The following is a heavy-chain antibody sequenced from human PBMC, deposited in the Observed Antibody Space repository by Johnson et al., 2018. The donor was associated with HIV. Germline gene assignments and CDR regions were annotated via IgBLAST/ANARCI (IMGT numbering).Heavy chain of an antibody. Sequence: QVQLVESGGGVVQPGRSLRLSCAASGFTFSSCGMHWVRQAPGKGLEWVAVISYDASNNYYADSVKGRFTISRDNSKNTLYLQMNSLRAEDTAVYYCAKALHYYDRPGDAFDIWGQGTMVTVSS. CDR2: ISYDASNN. CDR3: AKALHYYDRPGDAFDI. CDR1: GFTFSSCG. D-gene: IGHD3-22*01. J-gene: IGHJ3*02. V-gene: IGHV3-30*18.